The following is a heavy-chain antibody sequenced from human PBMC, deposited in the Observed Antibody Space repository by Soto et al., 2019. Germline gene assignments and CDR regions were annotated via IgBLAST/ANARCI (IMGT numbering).Heavy chain of an antibody. CDR3: ARRVPSRTVWNY. J-gene: IGHJ4*02. D-gene: IGHD1-1*01. CDR2: IHGGDSNT. Sequence: GESLKISCKGSGYMFTNYWIGWVRQMPGKGLEWMGIIHGGDSNTRYSPSFDGQPTISTDKSIHPAYPQGSSLKASDTAMYYCARRVPSRTVWNYWAQGILVTVTS. V-gene: IGHV5-51*01. CDR1: GYMFTNYW.